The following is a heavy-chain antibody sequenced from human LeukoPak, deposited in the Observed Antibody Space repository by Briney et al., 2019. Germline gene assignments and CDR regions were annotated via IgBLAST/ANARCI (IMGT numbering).Heavy chain of an antibody. D-gene: IGHD3-22*01. V-gene: IGHV3-23*01. CDR1: GITLSNYG. CDR2: ISGSVGST. Sequence: PGGSLRLSCAVSGITLSNYGMSWVRQAPGKGLEWVAGISGSVGSTNYADSVKGRFTISRDNRKNTLYLQMSSLRVEDTAVYFCAKRGVVIRVILVGFHKEAYYFDSWGQGALVTVSS. J-gene: IGHJ4*02. CDR3: AKRGVVIRVILVGFHKEAYYFDS.